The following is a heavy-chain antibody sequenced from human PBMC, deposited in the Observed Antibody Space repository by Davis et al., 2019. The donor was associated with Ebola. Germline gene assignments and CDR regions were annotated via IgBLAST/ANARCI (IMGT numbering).Heavy chain of an antibody. D-gene: IGHD2-8*01. CDR3: TVSTEIDY. J-gene: IGHJ4*02. Sequence: GESLKISCAASGFTFSSSAMHWVRQASGKGLEWVGRIRSKANSYATAYAASVKGRFTISRDDSKNTAYLQMNSLKTEDTAVYYCTVSTEIDYWGQGTLVTVSS. CDR2: IRSKANSYAT. V-gene: IGHV3-73*01. CDR1: GFTFSSSA.